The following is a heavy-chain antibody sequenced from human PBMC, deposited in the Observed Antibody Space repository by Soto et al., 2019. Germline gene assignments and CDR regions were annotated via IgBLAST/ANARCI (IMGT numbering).Heavy chain of an antibody. J-gene: IGHJ3*02. D-gene: IGHD2-2*01. CDR1: SGSISSSNW. CDR3: ARAIARGGVVVPAAGPLQGSDAFDI. V-gene: IGHV4-4*02. CDR2: IYHSGST. Sequence: QVQLQESGPGLVKPSGTLSLTCAVSSGSISSSNWWSWVRQPPGKGLEWIGEIYHSGSTNYNPSRKSRVTISVDKSKNQFSLKLSSVPAADTAVYYCARAIARGGVVVPAAGPLQGSDAFDIWGQGTMVTVSS.